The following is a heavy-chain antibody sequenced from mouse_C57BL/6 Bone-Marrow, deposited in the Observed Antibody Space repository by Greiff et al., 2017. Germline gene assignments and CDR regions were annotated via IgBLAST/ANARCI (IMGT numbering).Heavy chain of an antibody. V-gene: IGHV5-17*01. J-gene: IGHJ4*01. CDR3: ARSVLYAMDY. Sequence: EVNLVESGGGLVKPGGSLKLSCAASGFTFSDYGMHWVRQAPEKGLEWVAYISSGSSTIYYADTVKGRFTISRDNAKNTLFLQMTSLRSEDTAMXYCARSVLYAMDYWGQGTSVTVSS. CDR1: GFTFSDYG. CDR2: ISSGSSTI.